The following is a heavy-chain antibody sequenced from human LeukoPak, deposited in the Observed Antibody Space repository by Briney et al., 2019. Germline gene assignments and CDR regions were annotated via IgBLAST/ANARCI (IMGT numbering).Heavy chain of an antibody. CDR2: TSGSGTFT. V-gene: IGHV3-23*01. D-gene: IGHD2-2*01. J-gene: IGHJ4*02. CDR1: GFTFNNFA. CDR3: ARGDIVVQPAGMPRGSVGRH. Sequence: PGGSLRLSCAASGFTFNNFAMTWVRQAPGKGLEWVAATSGSGTFTHYAESVQGRFVISRDNSQGTLFLQMDSLRAEDTAMYYCARGDIVVQPAGMPRGSVGRHWGQGTLVSVSS.